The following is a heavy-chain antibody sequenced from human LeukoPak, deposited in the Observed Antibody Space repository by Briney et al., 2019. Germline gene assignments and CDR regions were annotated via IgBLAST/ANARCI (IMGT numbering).Heavy chain of an antibody. CDR2: IYTSGST. CDR1: GGSINTYY. V-gene: IGHV4-4*07. CDR3: ARERGLWPAYDYCMDV. J-gene: IGHJ6*03. D-gene: IGHD3-16*01. Sequence: SETLSLTCTVSGGSINTYYWSWIRQPAGRGLEWIGRIYTSGSTDYNPSLKSRVTMSVDTSKNQFSLKLNSVTAADTAVYYCARERGLWPAYDYCMDVWGKGTMATVSS.